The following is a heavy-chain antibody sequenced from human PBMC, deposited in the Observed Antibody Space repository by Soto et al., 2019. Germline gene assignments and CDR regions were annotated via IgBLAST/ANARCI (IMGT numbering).Heavy chain of an antibody. V-gene: IGHV1-69*13. D-gene: IGHD6-19*01. J-gene: IGHJ6*02. CDR2: IIPIFGTA. CDR3: ARPSSGWHTSYYYYGMDV. Sequence: ASVKVSCKASGGTFSSYAISWVRQAPGQGLEWMGGIIPIFGTANYAQKFQGRVTITADESTSTAYMELSSLRSEDTAVYYCARPSSGWHTSYYYYGMDVWGQGTTVTVS. CDR1: GGTFSSYA.